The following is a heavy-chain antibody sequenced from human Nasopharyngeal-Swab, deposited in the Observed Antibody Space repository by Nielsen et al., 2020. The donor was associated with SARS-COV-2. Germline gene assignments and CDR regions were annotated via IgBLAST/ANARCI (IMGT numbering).Heavy chain of an antibody. D-gene: IGHD3-3*01. V-gene: IGHV4-61*02. Sequence: RQAPGKGLEWMGRISPLFAPYPPPSLKSRVPISTDTSKIQFSLKRSSVTAADTATYYCARDGVLSPIDYWGQGTLVTVSS. CDR2: ISPLFAP. CDR3: ARDGVLSPIDY. J-gene: IGHJ4*02.